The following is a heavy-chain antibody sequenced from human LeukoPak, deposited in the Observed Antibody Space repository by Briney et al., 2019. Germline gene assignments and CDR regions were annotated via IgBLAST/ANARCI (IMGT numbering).Heavy chain of an antibody. Sequence: SATLSLTCTVSGGSISSSSYYWGWIRQPPGKGLEWIGSIYYSGSTYYNPSLKSRVTISVDTSKNQFSLKLSSVTAADTAVYYCARVRYYGSGSPLDYWGQGTLVTVSS. V-gene: IGHV4-39*07. CDR3: ARVRYYGSGSPLDY. D-gene: IGHD3-10*01. J-gene: IGHJ4*02. CDR1: GGSISSSSYY. CDR2: IYYSGST.